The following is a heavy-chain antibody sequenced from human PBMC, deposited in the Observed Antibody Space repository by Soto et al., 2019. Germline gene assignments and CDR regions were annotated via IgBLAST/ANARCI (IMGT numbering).Heavy chain of an antibody. D-gene: IGHD3-3*01. Sequence: SETLSLTCAVYGGSFSGYYWSWIRQPPGKGLEWIGEINHSGSTNYNPSLKSRVTISVDTSKNQFSLKLSSVTAADTAVYYCARGPPRDFWSGYYTGYYYYYYGMDVWGQGTTVTVSS. J-gene: IGHJ6*02. CDR3: ARGPPRDFWSGYYTGYYYYYYGMDV. CDR2: INHSGST. V-gene: IGHV4-34*01. CDR1: GGSFSGYY.